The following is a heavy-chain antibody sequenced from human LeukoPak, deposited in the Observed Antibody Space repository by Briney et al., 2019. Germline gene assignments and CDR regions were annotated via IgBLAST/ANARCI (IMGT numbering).Heavy chain of an antibody. Sequence: PSETLSLTCTVSGGSISSSSYYWGWIRQPPVKGLEWIGSIYYSGSTYYNPSLKSRVTISVDTSKNQFSLKLSSVTAADTAVYYCARTAGVATIYFDYWGQGTLVTVSS. CDR1: GGSISSSSYY. V-gene: IGHV4-39*01. D-gene: IGHD5-12*01. CDR2: IYYSGST. J-gene: IGHJ4*02. CDR3: ARTAGVATIYFDY.